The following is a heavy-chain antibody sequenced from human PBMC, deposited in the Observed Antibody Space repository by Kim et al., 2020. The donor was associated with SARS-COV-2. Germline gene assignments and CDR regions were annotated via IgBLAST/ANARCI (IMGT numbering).Heavy chain of an antibody. D-gene: IGHD1-1*01. V-gene: IGHV3-33*01. CDR2: IWYDGSNK. CDR1: GFTFSSYG. J-gene: IGHJ4*02. CDR3: ARIMGRWNQDY. Sequence: GGSLRLSCAASGFTFSSYGMHWVRQAPGKGLEWVAVIWYDGSNKYYADSVKGRFTISRDNSKNTLYLQMNSLRAEDTAVYYCARIMGRWNQDYWGQGTLVTVSS.